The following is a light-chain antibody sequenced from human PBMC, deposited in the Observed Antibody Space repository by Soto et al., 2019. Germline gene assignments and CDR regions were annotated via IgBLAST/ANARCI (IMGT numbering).Light chain of an antibody. CDR2: TAS. CDR3: QQSYTSPWT. Sequence: DIQVPQSPSSLSASVGDRVTLACRASQYISVFLNWYQQRPGKAPKLLIYTASTLQSGVPSRFRGAGSGTDFTLTISSLQPEDFAPYYCQQSYTSPWTFGQGTKLDLK. J-gene: IGKJ1*01. CDR1: QYISVF. V-gene: IGKV1-39*01.